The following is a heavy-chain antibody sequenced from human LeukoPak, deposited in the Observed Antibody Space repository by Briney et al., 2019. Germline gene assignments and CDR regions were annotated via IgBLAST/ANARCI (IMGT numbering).Heavy chain of an antibody. Sequence: GGSLRLSCAASGFTFSSYAMSWVRQAPGKGLEWVSAISGSGGSTYYADSVKGRFTISRDNSKNTLYLQMNSLRAEDTAVYYCAKASTRDYDYNWFDPWGQGTLVTVSS. J-gene: IGHJ5*02. V-gene: IGHV3-23*01. CDR1: GFTFSSYA. CDR3: AKASTRDYDYNWFDP. D-gene: IGHD3-3*01. CDR2: ISGSGGST.